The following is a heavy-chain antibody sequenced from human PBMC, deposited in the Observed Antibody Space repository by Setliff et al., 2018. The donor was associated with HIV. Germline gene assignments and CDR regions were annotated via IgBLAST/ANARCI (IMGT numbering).Heavy chain of an antibody. D-gene: IGHD3-3*01. V-gene: IGHV4-39*07. CDR3: ARSKTFYDFWGGYYTHGAFKI. Sequence: SETLSLTCSVSGASVSSRSFFWGWVRQSPGKGPEWIGSISNRGTTYDNPSLKSRVIVSIDTSKDQFSLNLFHVTPADTAVYYCARSKTFYDFWGGYYTHGAFKIWGLGTMVTVSS. CDR1: GASVSSRSFF. J-gene: IGHJ3*02. CDR2: ISNRGTT.